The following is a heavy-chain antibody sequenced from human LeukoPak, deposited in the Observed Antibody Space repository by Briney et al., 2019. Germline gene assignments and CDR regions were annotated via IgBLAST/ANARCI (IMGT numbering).Heavy chain of an antibody. CDR3: ARDENGYVWGSFRA. CDR2: IYYSGST. CDR1: GGSISSSSYY. D-gene: IGHD3-16*02. Sequence: SETLSLTCTVSGGSISSSSYYWGWIRQPPGKGLEWIGNIYYSGSTYYNPSLESRVTMSLDTSKNQFSLKLSSVTAADTAVYYCARDENGYVWGSFRAWGQGTLVTISS. J-gene: IGHJ5*02. V-gene: IGHV4-39*07.